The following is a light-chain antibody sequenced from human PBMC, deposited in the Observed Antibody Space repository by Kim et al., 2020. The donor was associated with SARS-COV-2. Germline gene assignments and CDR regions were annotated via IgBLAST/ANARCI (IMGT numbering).Light chain of an antibody. V-gene: IGKV1-5*03. J-gene: IGKJ2*01. CDR1: QSVSSW. CDR2: KAS. Sequence: DTQMTQSPSTLSASVGDRVTITCRASQSVSSWLAWYQQKPGKAPKLLIYKASSLESGVPSRFSGSGSGTEFTLTINSLQPDDFATYYCQQYHSYYTFGQGTKLEIK. CDR3: QQYHSYYT.